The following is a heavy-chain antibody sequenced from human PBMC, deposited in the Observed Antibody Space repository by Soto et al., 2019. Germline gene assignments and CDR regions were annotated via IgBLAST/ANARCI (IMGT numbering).Heavy chain of an antibody. CDR3: AREVEADGTFREDVFDI. Sequence: QVHLVQSGAEVKKPGSSVKVSCKASGGTFSNHAINWVRQAPGQGLEWMGRIIPIFTTTNYAQKFQGRVTITADESXIXXYMELSSLKHDDTAVYYCAREVEADGTFREDVFDIWGQGTLVTVSS. D-gene: IGHD6-13*01. J-gene: IGHJ3*02. V-gene: IGHV1-69*12. CDR1: GGTFSNHA. CDR2: IIPIFTTT.